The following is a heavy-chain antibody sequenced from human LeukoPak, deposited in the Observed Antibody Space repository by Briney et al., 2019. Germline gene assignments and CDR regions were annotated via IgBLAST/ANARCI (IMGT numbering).Heavy chain of an antibody. J-gene: IGHJ4*02. D-gene: IGHD3-10*01. CDR2: IYYSGST. Sequence: SETLSLTCTVSGGFISSSNYYWGWIRQPPGKGLEWIGSIYYSGSTYYNPSLKSRVSISVDTSKNQFSLKLSSVTAADTAVYYCSRHGTGTYPIYNDYWGQGTLVTVSS. V-gene: IGHV4-39*01. CDR3: SRHGTGTYPIYNDY. CDR1: GGFISSSNYY.